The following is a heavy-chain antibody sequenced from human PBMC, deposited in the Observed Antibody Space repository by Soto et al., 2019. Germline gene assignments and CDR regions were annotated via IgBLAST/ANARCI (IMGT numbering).Heavy chain of an antibody. V-gene: IGHV3-23*01. J-gene: IGHJ4*02. CDR3: AKDKMEQWRVGGYYDY. CDR1: GFTFSSHA. Sequence: EVPLLESGGGLVQPGGSLRLSCAASGFTFSSHAMSWVRQAPGKGLEWVSSTIDSGGRSYHADSVRGRFTISRDNSKNTLYLQMNSLRADDTAIYYCAKDKMEQWRVGGYYDYWGQGALVTVS. CDR2: TIDSGGRS. D-gene: IGHD6-19*01.